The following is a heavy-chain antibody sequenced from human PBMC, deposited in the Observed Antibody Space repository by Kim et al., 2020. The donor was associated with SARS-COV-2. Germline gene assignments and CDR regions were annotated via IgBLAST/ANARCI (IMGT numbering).Heavy chain of an antibody. J-gene: IGHJ6*02. V-gene: IGHV4-34*01. CDR2: INHSGGT. Sequence: SETLSLTCAVFGGSFSGYHWTWIRQSPGKGLEWIGEINHSGGTNCNPSLKSRVTISLDTSKIQFSLKLGSVSAADTAVYYCARGRAVVVPSPILGLGPFYDYFAMDVWGQGTTITVSS. CDR3: ARGRAVVVPSPILGLGPFYDYFAMDV. D-gene: IGHD2-15*01. CDR1: GGSFSGYH.